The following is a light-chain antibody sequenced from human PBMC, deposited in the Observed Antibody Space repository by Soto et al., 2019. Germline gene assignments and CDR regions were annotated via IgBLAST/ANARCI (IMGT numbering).Light chain of an antibody. V-gene: IGLV1-44*01. Sequence: QSLLTQPPSASATPGQRVTISCSGSSSNIGSNTVNWYQQLPGTAPKLLIYKNNQRPSGVPDRFSGSKSGTSASLAISGLQSEDEADYYCAAWDDSLNGRVFGGGTKLTVL. CDR1: SSNIGSNT. J-gene: IGLJ3*02. CDR3: AAWDDSLNGRV. CDR2: KNN.